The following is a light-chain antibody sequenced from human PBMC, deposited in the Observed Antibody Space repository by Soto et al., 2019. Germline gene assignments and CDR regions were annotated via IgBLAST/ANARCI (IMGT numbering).Light chain of an antibody. V-gene: IGLV8-61*01. CDR2: STN. J-gene: IGLJ2*01. CDR3: VLYMRSGIWV. Sequence: QTVVTQEPSFSVSPGGTVTLTCGLTSGSVSTSHYPIWYQQTPGQAPRTLIYSTNIRSSGVPDRFSGSILGNKAALTISGAQADDESDYYCVLYMRSGIWVFGGGTMLTVL. CDR1: SGSVSTSHY.